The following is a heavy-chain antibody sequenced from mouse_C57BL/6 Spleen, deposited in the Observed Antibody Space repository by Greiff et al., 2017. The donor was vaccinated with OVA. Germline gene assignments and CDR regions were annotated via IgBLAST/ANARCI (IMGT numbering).Heavy chain of an antibody. D-gene: IGHD1-1*01. J-gene: IGHJ2*01. CDR2: INPNNGGT. V-gene: IGHV1-26*01. CDR3: ASSCPNYGSSYDY. CDR1: GYTFTDYY. Sequence: EVQLQQSGPELVKPGASVKISCKASGYTFTDYYMNWVKQSHGKSLEWIGDINPNNGGTSYNQKFKGKATLTVDKSSSTAYMELRSLTSEDSAVYYCASSCPNYGSSYDYWGKGPTLTVSP.